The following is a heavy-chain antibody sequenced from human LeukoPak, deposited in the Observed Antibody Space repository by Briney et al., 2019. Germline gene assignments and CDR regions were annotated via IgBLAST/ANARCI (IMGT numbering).Heavy chain of an antibody. CDR1: GFTFISHW. CDR2: INQDGSGR. D-gene: IGHD6-13*01. J-gene: IGHJ3*02. Sequence: GGSLRLSCAASGFTFISHWMNWVRQAPAKGLEGVANINQDGSGRYYVDSVKCRFTISRDNAKNSLYLQMSSLRAEDAAEYYCARDKAPAVSDNWGLGTMVTVSS. CDR3: ARDKAPAVSDN. V-gene: IGHV3-7*01.